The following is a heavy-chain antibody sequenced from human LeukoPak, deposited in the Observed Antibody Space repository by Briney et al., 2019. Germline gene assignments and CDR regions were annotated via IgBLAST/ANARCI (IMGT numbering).Heavy chain of an antibody. Sequence: GVSLRLSCAASGFSFSTYAMSWVRQAPGKGLEWVSGITGSGDNTNYAGSVKGRFTISRDNSKRTLYLQVDGLRVGDTAVYYCARVSGSGSTYLDYHYGMDVWGQGTTVTV. V-gene: IGHV3-23*01. D-gene: IGHD1-26*01. CDR2: ITGSGDNT. J-gene: IGHJ6*02. CDR1: GFSFSTYA. CDR3: ARVSGSGSTYLDYHYGMDV.